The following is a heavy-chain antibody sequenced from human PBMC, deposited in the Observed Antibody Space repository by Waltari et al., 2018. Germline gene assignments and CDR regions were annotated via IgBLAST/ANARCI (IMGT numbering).Heavy chain of an antibody. V-gene: IGHV3-74*01. CDR3: ARDRVLGSGSSDY. CDR1: GFTFRGYW. Sequence: DVQLVESGGNLVQPGGSLRLSCAVSGFTFRGYWMHWVRQAPGKGLVWVSRIDNDGITTNYADSVEGRFTISRDNAKNTLYLQMSSLRAEDTAVYYCARDRVLGSGSSDYWGQGTLVTVSS. CDR2: IDNDGITT. J-gene: IGHJ4*02. D-gene: IGHD3-10*01.